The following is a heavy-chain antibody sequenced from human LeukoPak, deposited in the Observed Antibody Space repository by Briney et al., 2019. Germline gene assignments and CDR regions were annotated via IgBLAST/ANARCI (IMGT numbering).Heavy chain of an antibody. CDR3: ARGIAVAGNFDY. J-gene: IGHJ4*02. Sequence: GGSLRLSCAASGFTFSSYEMNWVRQAPGKGLEWVSYISSGGSTIYYADSVKGRFTISRDNAKNSLYLQMNSLRAEDTAVYYCARGIAVAGNFDYWGQGTLVTVSS. V-gene: IGHV3-48*03. CDR2: ISSGGSTI. D-gene: IGHD6-19*01. CDR1: GFTFSSYE.